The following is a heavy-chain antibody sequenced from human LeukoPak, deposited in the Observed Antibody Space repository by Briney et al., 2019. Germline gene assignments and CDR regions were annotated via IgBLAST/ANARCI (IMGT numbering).Heavy chain of an antibody. V-gene: IGHV3-15*01. CDR2: IKSKTDDETT. D-gene: IGHD3-10*01. CDR1: GFTVSSNY. J-gene: IGHJ4*02. Sequence: KTGGSLRLSCAASGFTVSSNYMGWVRQAPGKGLEWLGRIKSKTDDETTDYAAPVKGRFTISRDDSKNTLFLQMNSLKTEDTAVYYCTTDARYYYGSGSPSPRLDYWGQGTLVTVSS. CDR3: TTDARYYYGSGSPSPRLDY.